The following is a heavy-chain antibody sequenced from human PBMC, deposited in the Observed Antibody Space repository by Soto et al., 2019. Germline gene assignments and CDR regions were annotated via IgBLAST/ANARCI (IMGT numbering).Heavy chain of an antibody. J-gene: IGHJ4*02. CDR2: IIPIFGTA. V-gene: IGHV1-69*13. CDR3: ARSAPYYYDSSGSLDY. Sequence: ASVKVSCKASGGTFSSYAISWVRQAPGQGLEWMGGIIPIFGTANYAQKFQGRVTITADESTSTAYMELSSLRSEDTAVYYCARSAPYYYDSSGSLDYWGQGTLVTISS. CDR1: GGTFSSYA. D-gene: IGHD3-22*01.